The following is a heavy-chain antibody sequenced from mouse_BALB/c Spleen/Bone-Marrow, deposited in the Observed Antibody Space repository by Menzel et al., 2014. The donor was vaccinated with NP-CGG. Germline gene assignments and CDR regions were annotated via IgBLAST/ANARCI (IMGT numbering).Heavy chain of an antibody. J-gene: IGHJ4*01. V-gene: IGHV2-9*02. Sequence: VQVVESGPGLVAPSQSLSIPCTVSGFSLTSYGVHWVRQPPGKGLEWLGVIWAGGSTNYNSALMSRLSISKDNSKSQVFLKMNSLQTDDTAMYYCARDYYGSLYAMDYWGQGTSVTVSS. D-gene: IGHD1-1*01. CDR3: ARDYYGSLYAMDY. CDR2: IWAGGST. CDR1: GFSLTSYG.